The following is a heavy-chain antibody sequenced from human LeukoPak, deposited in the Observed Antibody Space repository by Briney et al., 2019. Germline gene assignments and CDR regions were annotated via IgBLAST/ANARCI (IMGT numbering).Heavy chain of an antibody. CDR1: GGSFSGYY. CDR2: INHSGST. CDR3: ARERIVVVPAVPGYMDV. V-gene: IGHV4-34*01. J-gene: IGHJ6*03. D-gene: IGHD2-2*01. Sequence: SETLSLTCAVHGGSFSGYYWSWIRQPPGKGLEWIGEINHSGSTNYNPSLKSRVTISVDTSKNQFSLKLSSVTAADTAVYYCARERIVVVPAVPGYMDVWGKGTTVTVSS.